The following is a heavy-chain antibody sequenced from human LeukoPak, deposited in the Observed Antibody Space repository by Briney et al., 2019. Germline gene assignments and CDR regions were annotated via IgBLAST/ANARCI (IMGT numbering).Heavy chain of an antibody. CDR1: GFTFSSYW. CDR2: IKEDESEK. Sequence: GGSLRLSCAASGFTFSSYWMGWVRQAPGNGPEWVANIKEDESEKNYVDSVKGRFTVSRDGAKNALYLQMNSLRAEDTAVYYCAGGHIVATISDAFDIWGQGTMVTVSS. CDR3: AGGHIVATISDAFDI. D-gene: IGHD5-12*01. V-gene: IGHV3-7*04. J-gene: IGHJ3*02.